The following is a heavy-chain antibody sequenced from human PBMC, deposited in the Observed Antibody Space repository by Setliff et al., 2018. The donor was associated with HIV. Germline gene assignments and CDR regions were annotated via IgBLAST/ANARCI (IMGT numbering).Heavy chain of an antibody. Sequence: SETLSLTCAVSGYSISSGYYWGWIRQPPGKGLEWIGSIYHSGSTNYNPSLKSRVTISVDTSKNQFSLTLNSVTAADTAVYYCARGSRQLTIFGVVFKTNYYFMDVWGKGTAVTVSS. CDR2: IYHSGST. CDR1: GYSISSGYY. CDR3: ARGSRQLTIFGVVFKTNYYFMDV. V-gene: IGHV4-38-2*01. J-gene: IGHJ6*03. D-gene: IGHD3-3*01.